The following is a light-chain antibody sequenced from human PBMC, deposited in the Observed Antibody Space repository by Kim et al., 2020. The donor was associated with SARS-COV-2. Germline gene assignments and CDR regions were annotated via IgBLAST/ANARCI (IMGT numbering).Light chain of an antibody. J-gene: IGLJ3*02. Sequence: GQRVTISCSGRSSNIGSNTVNWYQQLPGTAPTLLIFNNDQRPSGVPDRFSGSKSGTSASLAISGLQSENEADYYCSTWDDSLSGWVFGGGTKVTVL. V-gene: IGLV1-44*01. CDR2: NND. CDR1: SSNIGSNT. CDR3: STWDDSLSGWV.